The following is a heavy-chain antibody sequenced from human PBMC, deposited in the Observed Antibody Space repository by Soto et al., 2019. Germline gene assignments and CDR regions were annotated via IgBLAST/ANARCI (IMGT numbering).Heavy chain of an antibody. J-gene: IGHJ6*02. CDR3: AGRGDYYYGMDV. Sequence: QVQLVQSGAEVKKPGASVKVSCKASGYTFTSYDINWVRQATGQGLEWMGWMNPNSGNTGYAQKFKGRVTMTRNSSISTAYMELSSLRSEDAAVYYCAGRGDYYYGMDVWGQGTTVTVSS. D-gene: IGHD2-15*01. V-gene: IGHV1-8*01. CDR2: MNPNSGNT. CDR1: GYTFTSYD.